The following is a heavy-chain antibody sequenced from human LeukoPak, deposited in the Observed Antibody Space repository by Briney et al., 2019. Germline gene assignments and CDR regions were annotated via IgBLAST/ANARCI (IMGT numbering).Heavy chain of an antibody. CDR3: ARGADSSGYYSIFYFDY. V-gene: IGHV4-59*11. CDR1: GASISSHY. J-gene: IGHJ4*02. Sequence: PPETLSLTCSVSGASISSHYWSWIRRPPGKGLEWIGYIYYSGSTNYNPSLKSRVTISVDTSKNQFSLKLSSVTAADTAVYYCARGADSSGYYSIFYFDYWGQGTLVTVSS. CDR2: IYYSGST. D-gene: IGHD3-22*01.